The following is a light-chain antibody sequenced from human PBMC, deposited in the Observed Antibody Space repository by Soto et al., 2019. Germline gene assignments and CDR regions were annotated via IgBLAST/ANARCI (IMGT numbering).Light chain of an antibody. Sequence: QSALAQPASVSGSPGQSITISCTGTSSDIGHYDYVSWYQQHPGKAPKLMIYHVTYRPSGVSNRYSGSKSGSSASLTISGLQADDEADYYCCSLTTSHTYVFGSGTKVTVL. V-gene: IGLV2-14*03. J-gene: IGLJ1*01. CDR2: HVT. CDR3: CSLTTSHTYV. CDR1: SSDIGHYDY.